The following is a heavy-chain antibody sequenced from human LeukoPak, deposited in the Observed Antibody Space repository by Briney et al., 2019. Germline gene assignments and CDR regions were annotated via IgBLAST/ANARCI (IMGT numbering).Heavy chain of an antibody. Sequence: GGSLRLSCAASGFTFSSYAMSWVRQAPGKGMEWVSAISGSGGSTYYADSVKGRFTISRDNSKNTLYLQMNSLRAEDTAVYYCAKAVGSYSSSWYPRCWSQGTLVTVSS. CDR1: GFTFSSYA. J-gene: IGHJ4*02. D-gene: IGHD6-13*01. CDR3: AKAVGSYSSSWYPRC. V-gene: IGHV3-23*01. CDR2: ISGSGGST.